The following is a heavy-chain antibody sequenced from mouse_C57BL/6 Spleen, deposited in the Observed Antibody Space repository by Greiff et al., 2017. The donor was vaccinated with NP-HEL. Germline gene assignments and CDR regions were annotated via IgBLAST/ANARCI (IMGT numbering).Heavy chain of an antibody. CDR2: INPSNGGT. J-gene: IGHJ2*01. V-gene: IGHV1-53*01. D-gene: IGHD2-3*01. CDR3: ARLVYDGYYYFDY. Sequence: QVQLKQPGTELVKPGASVKLSCKASGYTFTSYWMHWVKQRPGQGLEWIGNINPSNGGTNYNEKFKSKATLTVDKSSSTAYMQLSSLTSEDSAVYYCARLVYDGYYYFDYWGQGTTLTVSS. CDR1: GYTFTSYW.